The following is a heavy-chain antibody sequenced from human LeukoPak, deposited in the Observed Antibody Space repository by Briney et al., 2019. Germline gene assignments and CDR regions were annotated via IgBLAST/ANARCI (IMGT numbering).Heavy chain of an antibody. CDR1: GFTFSDYY. Sequence: GGSLRLSCAASGFTFSDYYMSWIRQAPGKGLEWVSYISSSSSYTNYADSVKGRFTISRDNAKNSLYLQMNSLRAEDTAVYYCARDRTPRGYSYGFSYWGQGTLVTVSS. CDR2: ISSSSSYT. D-gene: IGHD5-18*01. CDR3: ARDRTPRGYSYGFSY. V-gene: IGHV3-11*06. J-gene: IGHJ4*02.